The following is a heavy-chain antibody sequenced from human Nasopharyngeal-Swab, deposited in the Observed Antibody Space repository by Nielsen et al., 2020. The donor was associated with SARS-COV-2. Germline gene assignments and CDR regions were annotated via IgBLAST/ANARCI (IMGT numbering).Heavy chain of an antibody. V-gene: IGHV3-7*01. Sequence: GESLKISCAASGFTFSSYWMSWVRQAPGKGLEWVANIKQDGSEKYCVDSVKGRFTISRDNAKNSLYLQMNSLRAEDTAVYYCARNDPRSILLDAFDIWGQGTMVTVSS. CDR3: ARNDPRSILLDAFDI. J-gene: IGHJ3*02. CDR1: GFTFSSYW. CDR2: IKQDGSEK. D-gene: IGHD1-1*01.